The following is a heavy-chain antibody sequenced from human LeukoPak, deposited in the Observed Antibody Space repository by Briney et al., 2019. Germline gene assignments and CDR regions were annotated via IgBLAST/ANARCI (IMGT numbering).Heavy chain of an antibody. CDR2: IYFSGST. V-gene: IGHV4-39*07. Sequence: SETLSLTCSVSGVSISSTLYYWGWIRQPPGTGLEWTGSIYFSGSTYYNPSLKSRVTISVDTSKNQFSLKLSSVTAADTAVYFCARDGDPYGMDVWGQGTTVTVSS. CDR1: GVSISSTLYY. CDR3: ARDGDPYGMDV. D-gene: IGHD4-17*01. J-gene: IGHJ6*02.